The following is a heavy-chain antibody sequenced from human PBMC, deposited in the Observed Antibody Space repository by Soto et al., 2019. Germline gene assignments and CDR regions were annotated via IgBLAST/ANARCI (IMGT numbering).Heavy chain of an antibody. D-gene: IGHD3-10*01. J-gene: IGHJ6*03. Sequence: EVQLVESGGGLVQPGGSLRLSCAASGFTFSIYSMNWVRQAPGKGLEWLSYISSGSSTISYADSVKGRFTISRDNAKNSLFLQMNTLRAEDTAVYYCARVGSAAYHHYMDVWGKGTTVTVSS. CDR3: ARVGSAAYHHYMDV. V-gene: IGHV3-48*01. CDR2: ISSGSSTI. CDR1: GFTFSIYS.